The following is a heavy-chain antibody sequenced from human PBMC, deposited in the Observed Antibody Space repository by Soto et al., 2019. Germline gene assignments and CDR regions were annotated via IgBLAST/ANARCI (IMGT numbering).Heavy chain of an antibody. D-gene: IGHD2-2*01. CDR3: AREYANSPEAFDF. V-gene: IGHV4-61*01. CDR2: IYYTGST. Sequence: LEPLSLTCPVSGLSVNSDIHNWSWIRQPPGKGLEWIGYIYYTGSTNYNPSLKSRVTISLDTSRNQFSLKLSSVTAADTAVFYCAREYANSPEAFDFWGQGALVTVSS. CDR1: GLSVNSDIHN. J-gene: IGHJ4*02.